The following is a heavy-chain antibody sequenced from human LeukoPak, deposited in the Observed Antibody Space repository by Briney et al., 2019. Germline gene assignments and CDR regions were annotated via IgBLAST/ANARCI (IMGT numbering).Heavy chain of an antibody. V-gene: IGHV4-59*01. Sequence: SETLSLTCTVSGGSISSYYWSWIRQPPGKGLEWIGYIYYSGSTNYNPSLKSRVTISVDTSKDQFSLKLSSVTAADTAVYYCASEYSYGHGFDYWGQGTLVSVSS. CDR2: IYYSGST. CDR1: GGSISSYY. D-gene: IGHD5-18*01. J-gene: IGHJ4*02. CDR3: ASEYSYGHGFDY.